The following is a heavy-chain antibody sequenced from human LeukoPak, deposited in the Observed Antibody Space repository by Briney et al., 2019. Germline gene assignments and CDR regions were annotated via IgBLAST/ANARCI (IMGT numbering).Heavy chain of an antibody. D-gene: IGHD6-6*01. CDR3: AKACSSSSFRYYFDY. CDR1: GFTFSSYA. CDR2: ISGSGGST. J-gene: IGHJ4*02. V-gene: IGHV3-23*01. Sequence: PGGSLRLSCAASGFTFSSYAMSWVRQAPGKGLERVSAISGSGGSTYYADSVKGRFTISRDNSKNTLYLQMNSLRAEDTAVYYCAKACSSSSFRYYFDYWGQGTLVTVSS.